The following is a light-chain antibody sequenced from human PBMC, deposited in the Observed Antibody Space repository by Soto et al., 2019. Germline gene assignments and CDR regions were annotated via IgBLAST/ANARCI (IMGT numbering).Light chain of an antibody. V-gene: IGKV3-15*01. CDR1: QSVSSN. J-gene: IGKJ1*01. CDR2: GAS. Sequence: EIVMTQSPATLSVSPGERATLSCRASQSVSSNLAWYQQKPGQAPRLLIYGASTRATGIPARFSASESGTDFTLTISSLEPEDFAVYFCQQYDSTPWTFGQGTKVDIK. CDR3: QQYDSTPWT.